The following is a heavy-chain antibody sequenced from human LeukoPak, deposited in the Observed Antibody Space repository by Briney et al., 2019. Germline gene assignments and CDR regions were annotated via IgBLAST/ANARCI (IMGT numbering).Heavy chain of an antibody. CDR2: INAESGET. CDR3: ARDWELRWSQGGFDY. D-gene: IGHD3-10*01. CDR1: GYTFSGHY. Sequence: GASVKVSCKASGYTFSGHYMHWIRQAPGQGLEWMGWINAESGETKYAQKFQGRVTMTRDTSISTAYMELRGLRFDDTAVYYCARDWELRWSQGGFDYGGQGTLLAVS. V-gene: IGHV1-2*02. J-gene: IGHJ4*02.